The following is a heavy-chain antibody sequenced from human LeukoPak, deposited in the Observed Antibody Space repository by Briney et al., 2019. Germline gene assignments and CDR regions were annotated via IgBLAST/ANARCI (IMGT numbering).Heavy chain of an antibody. CDR2: IHISGST. J-gene: IGHJ5*01. D-gene: IGHD6-19*01. Sequence: SETLSLTCTVSGGSISSSYWSWIRQPAGKGLEWIGRIHISGSTNYNPSLKTRVTLSVDTSKNQFSLNLSSVTAADTAVYYCARDGLVSGWGGFNPWGQGTLDTVSS. CDR1: GGSISSSY. CDR3: ARDGLVSGWGGFNP. V-gene: IGHV4-4*07.